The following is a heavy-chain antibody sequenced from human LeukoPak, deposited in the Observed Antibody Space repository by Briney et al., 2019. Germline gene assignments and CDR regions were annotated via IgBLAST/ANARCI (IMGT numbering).Heavy chain of an antibody. CDR2: ISAYNGKT. CDR1: EYTFTGYY. D-gene: IGHD2-2*02. V-gene: IGHV1-18*04. J-gene: IGHJ5*02. CDR3: ARWAGNIVVVPAAIQWFDP. Sequence: ASVKVSCKASEYTFTGYYMHWVRQAPGQALEWMGWISAYNGKTNYAQKLQGRVTMTIDTSTSTAYMELRSLRSDDTAVYYCARWAGNIVVVPAAIQWFDPWGQGTLVTVSS.